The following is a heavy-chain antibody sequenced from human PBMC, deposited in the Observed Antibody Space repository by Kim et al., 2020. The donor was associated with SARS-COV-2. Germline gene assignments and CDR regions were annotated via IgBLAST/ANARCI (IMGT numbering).Heavy chain of an antibody. CDR1: GLAFDNCA. CDR3: EKGDLGFSDLGSYYFDY. Sequence: GGSLRLSCTASGLAFDNCAMSWVRQAPGKGLEWVSSISASAITTNYAESVRGRFTISRDNSKNTLYLEMDSVRDDDTAIYYCEKGDLGFSDLGSYYFDYWGQGALVTVS. V-gene: IGHV3-23*01. D-gene: IGHD2-21*01. J-gene: IGHJ4*02. CDR2: ISASAITT.